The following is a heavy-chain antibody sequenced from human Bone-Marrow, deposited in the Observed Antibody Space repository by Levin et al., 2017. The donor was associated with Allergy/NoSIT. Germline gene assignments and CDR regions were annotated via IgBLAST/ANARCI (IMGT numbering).Heavy chain of an antibody. D-gene: IGHD2-15*01. Sequence: ASVKVSCQVSGNTLTELSINWVRQAPGKGLEWMGGFDSEEGQTIYAQKFQGRVTMTEDTSTDIAYMELTSLRSDDTAVYYCATVVLAVLDYYGMDVWGQGTTVTVSS. CDR1: GNTLTELS. V-gene: IGHV1-24*01. J-gene: IGHJ6*02. CDR2: FDSEEGQT. CDR3: ATVVLAVLDYYGMDV.